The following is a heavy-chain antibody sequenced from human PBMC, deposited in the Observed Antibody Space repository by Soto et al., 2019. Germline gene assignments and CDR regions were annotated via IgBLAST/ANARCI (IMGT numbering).Heavy chain of an antibody. CDR1: GDSVTSHY. Sequence: SETLSLTCSFSGDSVTSHYFTWIRQSPEKGLEWIGYIYYTGSTNYNPSLKSRVTISVDTSKNQFSLKLSSVTAADTAVYYCASYDYNDYYYYMDVWGKGTTVTVSS. J-gene: IGHJ6*03. V-gene: IGHV4-59*02. D-gene: IGHD4-4*01. CDR3: ASYDYNDYYYYMDV. CDR2: IYYTGST.